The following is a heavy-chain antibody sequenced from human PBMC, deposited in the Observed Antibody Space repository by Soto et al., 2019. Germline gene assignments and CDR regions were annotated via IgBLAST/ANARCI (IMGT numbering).Heavy chain of an antibody. CDR1: GYPVTAYY. Sequence: QLHLVQSGAVVKKPGASVTVSCSASGYPVTAYYMHWVRQAPGRGLEWMGGINPATGAAKYTQTFPGRVTMTRDTATSTGFMELSGLTSEDTAVFYCASGGGVGVAGSAAFDMWGQGTLVTVSS. J-gene: IGHJ3*02. D-gene: IGHD3-3*01. CDR2: INPATGAA. CDR3: ASGGGVGVAGSAAFDM. V-gene: IGHV1-2*02.